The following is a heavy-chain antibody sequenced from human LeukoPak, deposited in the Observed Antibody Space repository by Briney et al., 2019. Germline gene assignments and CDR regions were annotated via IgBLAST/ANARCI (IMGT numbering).Heavy chain of an antibody. CDR1: GFTLSSFA. CDR3: AKNYGSGTYYNYFDS. D-gene: IGHD3-10*01. CDR2: ISGSGGAT. J-gene: IGHJ4*02. Sequence: TGGSLRLSCAASGFTLSSFAMSWVRRAPGKGLEWVSSISGSGGATYYADSVKGRFTVSRDNSENTLYLQINSLRAEDTAVFYCAKNYGSGTYYNYFDSWGQGTLVTVSS. V-gene: IGHV3-23*01.